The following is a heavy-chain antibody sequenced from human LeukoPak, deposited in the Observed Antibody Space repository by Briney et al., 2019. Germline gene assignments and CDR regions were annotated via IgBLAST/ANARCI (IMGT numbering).Heavy chain of an antibody. V-gene: IGHV4-34*01. CDR2: INHSGST. D-gene: IGHD6-19*01. CDR3: ARYSSGWYRRVDY. Sequence: SETLSLTCAVYGGSFSGYYWSWIRQPPGKGLEWIGEINHSGSTNYNPSLKSRVTISVDTSKNQFSLKLSSVTAADTAVYYCARYSSGWYRRVDYWGQGTLVTVSS. CDR1: GGSFSGYY. J-gene: IGHJ4*02.